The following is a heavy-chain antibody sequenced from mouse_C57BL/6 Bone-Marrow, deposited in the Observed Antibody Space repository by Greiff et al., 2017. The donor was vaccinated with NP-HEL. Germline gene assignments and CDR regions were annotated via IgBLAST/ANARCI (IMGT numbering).Heavy chain of an antibody. CDR2: SRNKANDYTT. Sequence: DVQLVESGGGLVQSGRSLRLSCATSGFTFSDFYMEWVRQAPGKGLEWIAASRNKANDYTTEYSASVKGRFIVSRDTSQSILYLQMNALRAEDTAIYYCARDADYAMDYWGQGTSVTVSS. J-gene: IGHJ4*01. CDR1: GFTFSDFY. CDR3: ARDADYAMDY. V-gene: IGHV7-1*01.